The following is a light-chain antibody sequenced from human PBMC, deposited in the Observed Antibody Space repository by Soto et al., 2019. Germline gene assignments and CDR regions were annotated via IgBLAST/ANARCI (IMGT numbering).Light chain of an antibody. CDR3: QQRSSWPIT. V-gene: IGKV3D-20*02. CDR2: AAS. J-gene: IGKJ5*01. Sequence: EIVMTQSPATLSVSPGERATLSCRASQSVSSNLAWYQQTPGQAPRLLIYAASSRATGIPDRFSGSGSGTDFTLTISRLEPEDFAVYYCQQRSSWPITFGQGTRLEI. CDR1: QSVSSN.